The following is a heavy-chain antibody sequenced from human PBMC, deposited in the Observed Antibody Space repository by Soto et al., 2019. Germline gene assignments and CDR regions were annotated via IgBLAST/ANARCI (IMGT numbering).Heavy chain of an antibody. CDR1: GFTFSSYD. D-gene: IGHD3-10*01. J-gene: IGHJ4*02. CDR3: ARGHYYGSDAQPKPDY. CDR2: IGTAGDT. V-gene: IGHV3-13*01. Sequence: EVQLVESGGGLVQPGGSLRLSCAASGFTFSSYDMHWVRQATGKGLEWVSAIGTAGDTYYTGSVKGRFTISRENAKNSLYLQMNSLRAGDTAGYYCARGHYYGSDAQPKPDYWGQGTLVTVSS.